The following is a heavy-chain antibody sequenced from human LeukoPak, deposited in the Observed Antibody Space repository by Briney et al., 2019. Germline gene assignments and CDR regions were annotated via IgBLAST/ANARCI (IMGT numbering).Heavy chain of an antibody. J-gene: IGHJ4*02. CDR1: GYTFTSYA. Sequence: EASVTVSCKASGYTFTSYAISWVRQAPGQGLEWMGGIIPIFGTANYAQKFQGRVTITADESTSTAHMELSSLRSEDTAVYYCARLGFYYYGSGSYYNAFDYWGQGTLVTVSS. CDR2: IIPIFGTA. CDR3: ARLGFYYYGSGSYYNAFDY. D-gene: IGHD3-10*01. V-gene: IGHV1-69*13.